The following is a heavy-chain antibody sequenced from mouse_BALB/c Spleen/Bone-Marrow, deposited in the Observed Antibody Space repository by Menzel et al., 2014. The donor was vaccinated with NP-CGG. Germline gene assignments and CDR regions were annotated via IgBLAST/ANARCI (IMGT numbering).Heavy chain of an antibody. CDR1: DFSFTDYY. D-gene: IGHD1-1*01. CDR3: ARSEDIYNYCSSYALDY. J-gene: IGHJ4*01. CDR2: ISCYNGAT. V-gene: IGHV1S34*01. Sequence: LVKTGASVKISCTASDFSFTDYYMHWVKQTHGKSLVWIGYISCYNGATSYNQKFKGKATFTVDTSSSTAYMQFSRLSSQGTGVYYGARSEDIYNYCSSYALDYWGQGTSVTVSS.